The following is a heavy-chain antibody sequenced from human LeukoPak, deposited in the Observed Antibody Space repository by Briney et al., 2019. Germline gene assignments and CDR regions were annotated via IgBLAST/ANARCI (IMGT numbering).Heavy chain of an antibody. CDR1: GGSLSSYY. CDR2: IYYSGST. J-gene: IGHJ4*02. CDR3: ARHAYYYGSGSYYYFDY. V-gene: IGHV4-59*08. D-gene: IGHD3-10*01. Sequence: SETLSLTCTVSGGSLSSYYWSWIRQPPGKGLEGVGYIYYSGSTNYNPSLQSRVTISVDTSKNQFSLKLSSVTAEDTAVYYCARHAYYYGSGSYYYFDYGGQGTLVTVSS.